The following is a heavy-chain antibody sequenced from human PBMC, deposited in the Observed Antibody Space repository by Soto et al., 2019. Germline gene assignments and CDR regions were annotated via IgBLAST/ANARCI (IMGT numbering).Heavy chain of an antibody. D-gene: IGHD1-1*01. J-gene: IGHJ4*02. V-gene: IGHV1-18*01. CDR2: ISAHNGNT. CDR1: GYTFTSYG. Sequence: QVHLVQSGAEVKKPGASVKVSCKASGYTFTSYGITWVRQAPGQGLEWMGWISAHNGNTDYAQKRQGRFIVTRDTSTSTAYMELRSLRSDDTAVYYCARGRYGDYWGQGALVTVSS. CDR3: ARGRYGDY.